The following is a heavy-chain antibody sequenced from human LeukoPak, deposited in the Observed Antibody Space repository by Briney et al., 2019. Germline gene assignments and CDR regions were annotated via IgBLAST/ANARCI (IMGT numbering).Heavy chain of an antibody. CDR1: GFTFSSYE. V-gene: IGHV3-23*01. CDR2: ISGSGGST. Sequence: GGSLRLSCAASGFTFSSYEMNWVRQAPGKGLEWVSAISGSGGSTYYADSVKGRFTISRDNSKNTLYLQMNSLRAEDTAVYYCAKFGSGWFIYYYYYMDVWGKGTTVTISS. CDR3: AKFGSGWFIYYYYYMDV. J-gene: IGHJ6*03. D-gene: IGHD6-19*01.